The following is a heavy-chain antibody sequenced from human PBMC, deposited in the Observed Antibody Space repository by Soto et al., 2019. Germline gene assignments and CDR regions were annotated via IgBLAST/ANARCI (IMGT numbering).Heavy chain of an antibody. Sequence: PSETLSLTCTVSGGSISSGGYYWSWIRQHPGKGLEGIGYIYYSGSTYYNPSLKSRGTISVDKSKYQFSLTLSSVTAADTAVYYCARATVVTMNYGTDVWDKGNTVTVSS. V-gene: IGHV4-31*03. CDR2: IYYSGST. D-gene: IGHD4-17*01. CDR1: GGSISSGGYY. CDR3: ARATVVTMNYGTDV. J-gene: IGHJ6*04.